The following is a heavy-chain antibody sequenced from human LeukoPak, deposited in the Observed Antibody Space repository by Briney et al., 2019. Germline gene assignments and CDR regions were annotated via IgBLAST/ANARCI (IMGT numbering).Heavy chain of an antibody. V-gene: IGHV3-30*09. CDR3: ARQSFTMVRGINWFDP. CDR2: ISFDGSNK. D-gene: IGHD3-10*01. CDR1: GFTFSSYA. Sequence: GRSLRLSCAASGFTFSSYAMHWVRQAPGKGLEWVAVISFDGSNKYYADSVKGRFAISRDNAKNTLYLQMNSLRPEDTAVYYCARQSFTMVRGINWFDPWGQGTLVTVSS. J-gene: IGHJ5*02.